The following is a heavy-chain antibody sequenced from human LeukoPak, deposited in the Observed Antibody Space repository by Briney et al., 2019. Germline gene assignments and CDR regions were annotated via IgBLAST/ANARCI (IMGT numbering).Heavy chain of an antibody. J-gene: IGHJ4*02. CDR3: ARHAGEATTTYFDY. D-gene: IGHD5-24*01. CDR1: GYSFTSYW. CDR2: IDPTDSYT. Sequence: GESPKISCKGSGYSFTSYWINWVRQMPGKGLEWMGRIDPTDSYTTYSPSFQGHVTISADKSISTAYLQWSSLKASDTAMYYCARHAGEATTTYFDYWGQGTLVTVSS. V-gene: IGHV5-10-1*01.